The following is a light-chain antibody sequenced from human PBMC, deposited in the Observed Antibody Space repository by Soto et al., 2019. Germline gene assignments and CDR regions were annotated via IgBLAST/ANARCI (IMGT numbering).Light chain of an antibody. J-gene: IGKJ5*01. CDR3: QYYDYPPT. CDR2: GIS. V-gene: IGKV3-20*01. Sequence: EIVLTQSPGTLYLSPGERATLSCRASQRVSSGNLAWYQQKPGQAPRILIYGISSRATGTPDRFSGSWSGTDFTLTISRLEPEDFAVYSCQYYDYPPTFGQGTRLEIK. CDR1: QRVSSGN.